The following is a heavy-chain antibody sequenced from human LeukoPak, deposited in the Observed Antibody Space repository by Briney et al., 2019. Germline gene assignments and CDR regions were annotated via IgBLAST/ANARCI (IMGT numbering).Heavy chain of an antibody. Sequence: KPGGSLRLSCAASGFTFSSYAMSWVRQAPGKGLEWIGYIYYSGSTNYNPSLKSRVTISVDTSKNQFSLKLSSVTAADTAVYYCARDMPEAAAGTGFDYWGQGTLVTVSS. CDR1: GFTFSSYA. J-gene: IGHJ4*02. V-gene: IGHV4-59*01. CDR2: IYYSGST. CDR3: ARDMPEAAAGTGFDY. D-gene: IGHD6-13*01.